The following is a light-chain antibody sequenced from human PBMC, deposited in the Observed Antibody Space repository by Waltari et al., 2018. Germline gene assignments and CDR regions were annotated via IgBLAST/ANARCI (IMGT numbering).Light chain of an antibody. CDR3: QQLNSYPWT. Sequence: DIQLTQPPSVLCASIGYGAPFTCRSSQGISSYVAWYQQKAGKAPKLLIYASSTLQRGVPSRFSDSGSGTEFTLTISSLQPEDFATYYCQQLNSYPWTFGQGTKVEIK. CDR1: QGISSY. J-gene: IGKJ1*01. V-gene: IGKV1-9*01. CDR2: ASS.